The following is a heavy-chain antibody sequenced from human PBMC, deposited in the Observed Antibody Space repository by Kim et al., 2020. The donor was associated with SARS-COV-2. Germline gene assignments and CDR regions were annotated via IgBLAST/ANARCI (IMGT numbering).Heavy chain of an antibody. Sequence: ASVKVSCKASGYTFTSYAMHWVRQAPGQRLEWMGWINAGNGNTKYSQKFQGRVTITRDTSASTAYMELSSLRSEDTAVYYCARGPVVRYTVTPYNWFDPWGQGTLVTVSS. J-gene: IGHJ5*02. V-gene: IGHV1-3*01. CDR1: GYTFTSYA. CDR3: ARGPVVRYTVTPYNWFDP. D-gene: IGHD4-4*01. CDR2: INAGNGNT.